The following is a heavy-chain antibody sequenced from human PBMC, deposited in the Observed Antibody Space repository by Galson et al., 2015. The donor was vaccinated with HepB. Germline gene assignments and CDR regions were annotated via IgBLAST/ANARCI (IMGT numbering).Heavy chain of an antibody. D-gene: IGHD2-21*02. CDR3: AKVAVVVTTIPYYFDY. V-gene: IGHV3-48*04. Sequence: SLRLSCAASGFTFSSNTMNWVRQTPGKGLQWVSYISTNGATIHYADSVRGRFTIARDNAKNTMWLQMNSLRVEDTAVYYCAKVAVVVTTIPYYFDYWGQGTQVTVSS. CDR1: GFTFSSNT. J-gene: IGHJ4*02. CDR2: ISTNGATI.